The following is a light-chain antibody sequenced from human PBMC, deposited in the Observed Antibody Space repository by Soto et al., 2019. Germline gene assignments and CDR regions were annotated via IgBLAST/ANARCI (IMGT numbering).Light chain of an antibody. CDR2: DTS. J-gene: IGKJ4*01. V-gene: IGKV3-15*01. Sequence: DIIMTQSPTPLSVSPGGGATLSCRASQGIGDTLAWYQHKPGQTPRLLIYDTSTRATGVPARFSGSRSGTEFTLTINSLQYEDFAVYYCQRYNNWPLTFGGGTKVDIK. CDR3: QRYNNWPLT. CDR1: QGIGDT.